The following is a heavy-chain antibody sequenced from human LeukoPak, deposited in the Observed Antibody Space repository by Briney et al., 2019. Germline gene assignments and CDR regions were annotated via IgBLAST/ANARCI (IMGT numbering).Heavy chain of an antibody. CDR1: GGSISSYY. V-gene: IGHV4-4*07. Sequence: PSETLSLTCTVSGGSISSYYWSWIRQPAGKGLEWIGRIYTSGSTNYNPSLKGRVTMSVDTSKNQFSLKLSSVTAADTAVYYCARASYGYLYNWFDPWGQGTLVAVSS. CDR2: IYTSGST. CDR3: ARASYGYLYNWFDP. J-gene: IGHJ5*02. D-gene: IGHD5-18*01.